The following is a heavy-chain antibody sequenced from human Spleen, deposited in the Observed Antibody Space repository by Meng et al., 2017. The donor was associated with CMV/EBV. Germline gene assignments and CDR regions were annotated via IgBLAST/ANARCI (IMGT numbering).Heavy chain of an antibody. V-gene: IGHV5-51*01. D-gene: IGHD6-19*01. Sequence: KVSCKGSGYSFSTYWIGWVRQMPGKGLEWMGLIYPGDSDTRYSPSFQGQVTISADKSISTAYLQWSSLKASDTAMYYCARRGTAPIAVAGSFDYWGQGTLVTVSS. CDR3: ARRGTAPIAVAGSFDY. CDR2: IYPGDSDT. J-gene: IGHJ4*02. CDR1: GYSFSTYW.